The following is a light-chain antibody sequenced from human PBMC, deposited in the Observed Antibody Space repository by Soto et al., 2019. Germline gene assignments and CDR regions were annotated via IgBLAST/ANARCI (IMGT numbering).Light chain of an antibody. CDR1: QSVSSN. J-gene: IGKJ1*01. V-gene: IGKV3-15*01. Sequence: EIVMTQSPATLSVSPGERATLSCRASQSVSSNLAWYQQKPGQAPRLLIYGASTRATGIPARFSGSGSGTEFTLTISSLQSEDSATYYCLQDINYPWTFGQGTKVDIK. CDR3: LQDINYPWT. CDR2: GAS.